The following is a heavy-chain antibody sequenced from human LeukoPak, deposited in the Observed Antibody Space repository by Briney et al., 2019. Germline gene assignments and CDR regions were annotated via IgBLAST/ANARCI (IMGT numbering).Heavy chain of an antibody. V-gene: IGHV4-39*07. CDR1: GGSISSGDYY. Sequence: SETLSLTCTVSGGSISSGDYYWSWIRQPPGKGLEWIGEINHSGSTNYNPSLKSRVTISVDTSKNQFSLKLSSVTAADTAVYYCARRFGIFGVVAKRGPWYMDVWGKGTTVTVSS. CDR3: ARRFGIFGVVAKRGPWYMDV. CDR2: INHSGST. D-gene: IGHD3-3*01. J-gene: IGHJ6*03.